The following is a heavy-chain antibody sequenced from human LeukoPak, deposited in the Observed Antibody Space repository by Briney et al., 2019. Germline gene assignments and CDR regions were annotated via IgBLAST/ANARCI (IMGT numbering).Heavy chain of an antibody. D-gene: IGHD6-13*01. CDR1: GGTFSSYA. Sequence: SVKVSCKASGGTFSSYAISWVRQAPGQGLEWMGRIIPILGIANYAQKFQGGVTITADKSTSTAYMELSSLRSEDTAVYYCARVSVAAAGTYYYYGMDVWGQGTTVTVSS. CDR2: IIPILGIA. V-gene: IGHV1-69*04. J-gene: IGHJ6*02. CDR3: ARVSVAAAGTYYYYGMDV.